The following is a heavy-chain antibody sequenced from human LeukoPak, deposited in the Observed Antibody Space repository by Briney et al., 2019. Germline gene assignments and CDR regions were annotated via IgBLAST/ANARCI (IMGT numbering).Heavy chain of an antibody. CDR3: ARSPYYYGSGNRFDY. CDR1: GGTFSSYA. D-gene: IGHD3-10*01. V-gene: IGHV1-69*04. CDR2: IIPILGIA. J-gene: IGHJ4*02. Sequence: SVKVSCKASGGTFSSYAISWVRQAPGQGLEWLGRIIPILGIANYAQKFQGRVTITADKSTSTAYMELSSLRSEDTAVYYCARSPYYYGSGNRFDYWGQGTLVTVSS.